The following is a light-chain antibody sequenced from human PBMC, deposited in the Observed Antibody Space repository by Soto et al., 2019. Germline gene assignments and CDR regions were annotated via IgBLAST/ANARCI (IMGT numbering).Light chain of an antibody. Sequence: EIVLTQSPGTLSVSPGERAILSCRASQSISINVAWYQQKPGQAPRLLIYAASNRATGVPARFSGSWSGTEFTLTITSLQSEDFAVYYCQQYNQGITFGQGTRLEIK. J-gene: IGKJ5*01. V-gene: IGKV3-15*01. CDR2: AAS. CDR3: QQYNQGIT. CDR1: QSISIN.